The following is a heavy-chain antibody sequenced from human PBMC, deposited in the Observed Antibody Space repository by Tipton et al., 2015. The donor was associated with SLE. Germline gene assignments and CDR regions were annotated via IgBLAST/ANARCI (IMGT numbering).Heavy chain of an antibody. J-gene: IGHJ4*02. Sequence: TLSLTCTVSGASFSGAYWSWLRQPPGKGLEWIGYIYYSGSTNYNPSLKSRVTISVDTSKNQFSLKLSSVTAADTAVYYCARDGYSYPFDYWGQGTLVTVSS. CDR3: ARDGYSYPFDY. CDR1: GASFSGAY. V-gene: IGHV4-59*01. D-gene: IGHD5-18*01. CDR2: IYYSGST.